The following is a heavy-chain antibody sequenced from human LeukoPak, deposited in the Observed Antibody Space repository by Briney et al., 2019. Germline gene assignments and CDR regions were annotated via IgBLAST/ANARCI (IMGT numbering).Heavy chain of an antibody. Sequence: GGSLRLSCAASGLTFSSYAMHWVRQTPGKGLEYVSAMSSNGGSTYYANSVKGRFTISRDNSKNTLYLQMGSLRAEDMAVYYCARGGSSGQSNWLDYWGQGTLVTVSS. V-gene: IGHV3-64*01. CDR1: GLTFSSYA. J-gene: IGHJ4*02. CDR2: MSSNGGST. CDR3: ARGGSSGQSNWLDY. D-gene: IGHD6-25*01.